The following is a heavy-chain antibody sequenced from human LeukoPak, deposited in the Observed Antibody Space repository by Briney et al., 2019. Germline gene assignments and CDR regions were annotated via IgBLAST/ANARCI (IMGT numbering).Heavy chain of an antibody. V-gene: IGHV3-21*01. CDR1: GFTFSTYN. J-gene: IGHJ4*02. CDR3: AIPAYSNYDANFDS. CDR2: ITTSSYI. Sequence: GGSLRLSCAASGFTFSTYNMNWVRQAPGKGLEWVSSITTSSYIYYADSEKGRFTISRDNAKNSLYLQMSSLRADDTAVYYCAIPAYSNYDANFDSWGQGTLVTVSS. D-gene: IGHD4-11*01.